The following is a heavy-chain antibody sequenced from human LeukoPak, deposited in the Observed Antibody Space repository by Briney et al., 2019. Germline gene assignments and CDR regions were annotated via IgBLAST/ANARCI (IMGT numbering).Heavy chain of an antibody. CDR3: ARVGDYDILTGYYYGGEYYFDY. CDR2: IKQDGSEK. Sequence: GGSLRLSCAASGFTFSSYWMSWVRQAPGKGLEWVANIKQDGSEKYYVDSVKGRFTISRDNAKNSLYLQMNSLRAEDTAVYYCARVGDYDILTGYYYGGEYYFDYWGQGTLVTVSS. V-gene: IGHV3-7*01. D-gene: IGHD3-9*01. J-gene: IGHJ4*02. CDR1: GFTFSSYW.